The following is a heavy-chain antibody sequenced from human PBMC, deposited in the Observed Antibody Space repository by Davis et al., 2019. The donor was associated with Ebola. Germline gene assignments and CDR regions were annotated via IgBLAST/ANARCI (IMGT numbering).Heavy chain of an antibody. V-gene: IGHV4-59*08. CDR2: IYYSGST. D-gene: IGHD5-12*01. CDR1: GGSISSYY. CDR3: ARFDIAATTDY. Sequence: GSLRLSCTVSGGSISSYYWSWIRQPPGKGLEWIGYIYYSGSTYYNPSLKSRVTISVDTSKNQFSLKLNSVTAADTAVYYCARFDIAATTDYWGQGTLVTVSS. J-gene: IGHJ4*02.